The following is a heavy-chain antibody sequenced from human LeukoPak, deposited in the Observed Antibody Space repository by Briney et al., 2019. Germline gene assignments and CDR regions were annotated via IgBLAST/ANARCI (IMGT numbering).Heavy chain of an antibody. D-gene: IGHD3-22*01. CDR3: ARHLEVVVITLWSPYYFDY. J-gene: IGHJ4*02. Sequence: TSETLSLTCTVSGGSISSSSYYWGWIRQPPGKGLEWIGSMYYSGSTYYNPSPKSRVTISVDTSKNQFSLKLSSVTAADTAVYYCARHLEVVVITLWSPYYFDYWGQGTLVTVSS. CDR2: MYYSGST. V-gene: IGHV4-39*01. CDR1: GGSISSSSYY.